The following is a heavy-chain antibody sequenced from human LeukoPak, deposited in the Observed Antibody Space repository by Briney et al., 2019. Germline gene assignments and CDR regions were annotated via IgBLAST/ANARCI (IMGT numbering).Heavy chain of an antibody. D-gene: IGHD6-19*01. CDR3: ARVRRVYSSGWYGTPGGYYGMDV. Sequence: KPSETLSLNCTVSGGSISSYYWSWIRQPAGKGLEWIGRIYTSGSTNYNPSLKSRATMSVDTSKNQFSLKLSSVTAADTAVYYCARVRRVYSSGWYGTPGGYYGMDVWGQGTTVTVSS. CDR1: GGSISSYY. J-gene: IGHJ6*02. V-gene: IGHV4-4*07. CDR2: IYTSGST.